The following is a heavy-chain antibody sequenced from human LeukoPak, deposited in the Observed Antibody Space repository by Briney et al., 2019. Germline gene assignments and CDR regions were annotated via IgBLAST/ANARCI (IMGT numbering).Heavy chain of an antibody. V-gene: IGHV3-23*01. CDR2: ISGSGGNT. CDR3: AKREYDSSAYPLYPIDY. CDR1: GITFRDYA. D-gene: IGHD3-22*01. Sequence: GGSLRLSCAVSGITFRDYAMTWVRQAPGKGLEWVSVISGSGGNTYYADSVEGRFVMSRDNSKNTLYLQMNSLRTDDSAVYYCAKREYDSSAYPLYPIDYWGQGTLVTVSA. J-gene: IGHJ4*02.